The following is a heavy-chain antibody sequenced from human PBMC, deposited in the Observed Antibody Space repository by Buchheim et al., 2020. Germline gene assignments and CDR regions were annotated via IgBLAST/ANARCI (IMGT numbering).Heavy chain of an antibody. CDR1: GVTFSSYW. V-gene: IGHV3-7*01. Sequence: EVQVVESGGGLVQPGGSLRLSCAASGVTFSSYWMTWVRQAPGKGLEWVAYIRQDGSERYYVDSVKGRLTISRDSAKNSLFLQMNSLTADDTAVYYCANGADVWGQGTT. J-gene: IGHJ6*02. CDR3: ANGADV. D-gene: IGHD4-17*01. CDR2: IRQDGSER.